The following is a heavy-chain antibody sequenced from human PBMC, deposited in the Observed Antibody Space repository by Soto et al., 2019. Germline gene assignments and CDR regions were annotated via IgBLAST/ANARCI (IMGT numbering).Heavy chain of an antibody. D-gene: IGHD6-19*01. CDR1: GYNFINNW. CDR3: ATLPYPAVAGTPYYGIDV. CDR2: VYPTDSDN. Sequence: GESLKISCKGFGYNFINNWVVWVRQMPGKGLEGMGSVYPTDSDNRYSPSFQGQVTISVDKFISTAYLQWGSLKASDTAMYYHATLPYPAVAGTPYYGIDVWGQGTTVTVSS. J-gene: IGHJ6*02. V-gene: IGHV5-51*01.